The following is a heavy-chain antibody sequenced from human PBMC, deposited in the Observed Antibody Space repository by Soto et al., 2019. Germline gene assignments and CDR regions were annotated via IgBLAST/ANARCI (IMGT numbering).Heavy chain of an antibody. J-gene: IGHJ6*02. CDR1: GFTFSDYW. Sequence: GGSLRLSCAVSGFTFSDYWMSWVRQAPGKGLEWVANIKQDGNEKYYVDSVKGRFTISRDNAKNSLYLQMNSLRAEDTAVYYCARPPYNSNWYKYYGMDVWGQGTTVTVSS. CDR2: IKQDGNEK. D-gene: IGHD6-13*01. CDR3: ARPPYNSNWYKYYGMDV. V-gene: IGHV3-7*01.